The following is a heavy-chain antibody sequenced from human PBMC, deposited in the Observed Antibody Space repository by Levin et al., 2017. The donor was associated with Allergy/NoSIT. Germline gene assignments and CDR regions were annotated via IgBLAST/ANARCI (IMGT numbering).Heavy chain of an antibody. J-gene: IGHJ5*02. V-gene: IGHV2-5*02. Sequence: KVSGPTLVKPTQTLTLTCSFSGFSLTTGGVGVGWIRQPPGKTLEWLGVIYWDDDKRYNPFLKSRLNITKATSKNQVVLVMTDMDPVDTATYYCAHRRLDVSLRGPTRERWFDPWGQGILVTVSS. CDR2: IYWDDDK. CDR3: AHRRLDVSLRGPTRERWFDP. CDR1: GFSLTTGGVG. D-gene: IGHD5-24*01.